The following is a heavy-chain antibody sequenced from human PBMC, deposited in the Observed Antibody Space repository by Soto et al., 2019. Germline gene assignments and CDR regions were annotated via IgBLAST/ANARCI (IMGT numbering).Heavy chain of an antibody. CDR2: ISGSGGST. V-gene: IGHV3-23*01. Sequence: GGSLRLSCAASGFTFSSYAMSWVRQAPGKGLEWVSAISGSGGSTYYADSVKGRFTISRDNSKNTLYLQMNSLRAEDTAVYYCAKAHCSGGSCYSALDYWGQGTLVTVSS. CDR3: AKAHCSGGSCYSALDY. CDR1: GFTFSSYA. D-gene: IGHD2-15*01. J-gene: IGHJ4*02.